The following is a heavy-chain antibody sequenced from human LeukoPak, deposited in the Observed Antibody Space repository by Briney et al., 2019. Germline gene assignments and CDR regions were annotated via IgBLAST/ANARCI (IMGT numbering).Heavy chain of an antibody. Sequence: PGGSLRLSCAASGFTFSSYTMNWVRQAPGKGLEWVSFISVSSSYIKYADSVKGRFTISRDNAKNSLYLQMNSLRAEDTALYYCARPQTQYDILTVYQADYWGQGTLVTVSS. CDR2: ISVSSSYI. J-gene: IGHJ4*02. D-gene: IGHD3-9*01. V-gene: IGHV3-21*01. CDR1: GFTFSSYT. CDR3: ARPQTQYDILTVYQADY.